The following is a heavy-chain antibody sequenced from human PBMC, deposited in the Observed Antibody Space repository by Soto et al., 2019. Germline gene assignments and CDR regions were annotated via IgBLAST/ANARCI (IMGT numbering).Heavy chain of an antibody. D-gene: IGHD2-2*02. CDR3: AKDRYTNTFNWFDP. Sequence: RLSCAASGFFFSSYAMSWVRQAPGKGLEWVSSISGNGGSTYYADSVKGRFTISRDNSKNTQYLQMDSLRAEDTAVYYCAKDRYTNTFNWFDPWAQGTLVTV. CDR1: GFFFSSYA. J-gene: IGHJ5*02. V-gene: IGHV3-23*01. CDR2: ISGNGGST.